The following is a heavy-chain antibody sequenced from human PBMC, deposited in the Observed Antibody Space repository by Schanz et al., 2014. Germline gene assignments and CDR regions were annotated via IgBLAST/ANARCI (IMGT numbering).Heavy chain of an antibody. D-gene: IGHD3-9*01. CDR2: ISHSGGSK. CDR3: AKQIHYDILTVTRN. CDR1: GFTFSTYA. V-gene: IGHV3-23*04. Sequence: VQLVESGGGVVQFGRSLRLSCAASGFTFSTYAMSWVRQAPGKGLEWVSSISHSGGSKYYADSVKGRFTISRDNSKNTLYLQMNSLRAEDTAVYYCAKQIHYDILTVTRNWGQGTLVTVSS. J-gene: IGHJ4*02.